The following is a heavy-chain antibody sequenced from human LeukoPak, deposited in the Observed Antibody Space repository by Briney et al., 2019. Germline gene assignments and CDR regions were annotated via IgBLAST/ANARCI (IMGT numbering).Heavy chain of an antibody. CDR2: INHSGST. Sequence: SETLSLTCAVYGGSFSGYYWSWIRQPPGKGLEWIGEINHSGSTNYNPSLKTRVTISVDTSKHQFSLKLSSVTAADTAVYYCARGWYGSGPVDYWGQGTLVTVSS. J-gene: IGHJ4*02. CDR3: ARGWYGSGPVDY. CDR1: GGSFSGYY. D-gene: IGHD3-10*01. V-gene: IGHV4-34*01.